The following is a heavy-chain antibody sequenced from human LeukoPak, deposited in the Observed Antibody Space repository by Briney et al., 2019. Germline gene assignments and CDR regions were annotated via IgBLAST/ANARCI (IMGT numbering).Heavy chain of an antibody. D-gene: IGHD6-19*01. CDR3: ASLTGYSSGCFYD. J-gene: IGHJ4*02. Sequence: SETLSLACTVSGGSISGGGYYWSWIRQHPGKGLEWIGYIYYSGSTYYNPSLKSRVTISVDTSKNQFSLKLSSVTAADTAVYYCASLTGYSSGCFYDWGQGTLVTVSS. CDR1: GGSISGGGYY. V-gene: IGHV4-31*03. CDR2: IYYSGST.